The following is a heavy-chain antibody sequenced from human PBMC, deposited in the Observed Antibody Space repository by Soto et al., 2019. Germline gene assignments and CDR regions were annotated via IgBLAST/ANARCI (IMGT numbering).Heavy chain of an antibody. D-gene: IGHD3-10*01. CDR2: IYYAGNT. J-gene: IGHJ5*02. V-gene: IGHV4-59*08. CDR3: ARYTRSYLDTDR. CDR1: GGSISGYY. Sequence: QAQLQESGPGLVKASGTLSLTCTVSGGSISGYYWSWIRQPPGKALEWIGYIYYAGNTAYNPSLMTRVTMSVYTSQSQFSLWLRSVTAADTAVYYCARYTRSYLDTDRWGQGILVTVSS.